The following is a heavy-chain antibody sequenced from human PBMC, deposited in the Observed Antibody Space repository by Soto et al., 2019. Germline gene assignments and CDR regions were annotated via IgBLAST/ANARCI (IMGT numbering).Heavy chain of an antibody. Sequence: SETLSLTCAVYGVSFSGYYWSWIRQPPGKGLEWIGEINHSGSTNYNPSLKSRVTISVDTSKNQFSLKLSSVTAADTAVYYCAKSNTVRFLEWLGYGMDVWGQGTTVTVSS. D-gene: IGHD3-3*01. V-gene: IGHV4-34*01. CDR1: GVSFSGYY. J-gene: IGHJ6*02. CDR3: AKSNTVRFLEWLGYGMDV. CDR2: INHSGST.